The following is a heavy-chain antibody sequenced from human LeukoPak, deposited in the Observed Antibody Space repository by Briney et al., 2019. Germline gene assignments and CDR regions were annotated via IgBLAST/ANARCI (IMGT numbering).Heavy chain of an antibody. CDR2: IRYDGRNK. Sequence: PGGSLRLSCAASGFTFSTYGMHWVRQAPGKGLEWVAFIRYDGRNKYYADSVKGRFTISRDNAKNSLYLQMNSLRAEDTAVYYCARGQYYDSSGYFSGWGQGTLVTVSS. D-gene: IGHD3-22*01. CDR1: GFTFSTYG. V-gene: IGHV3-30*02. J-gene: IGHJ4*02. CDR3: ARGQYYDSSGYFSG.